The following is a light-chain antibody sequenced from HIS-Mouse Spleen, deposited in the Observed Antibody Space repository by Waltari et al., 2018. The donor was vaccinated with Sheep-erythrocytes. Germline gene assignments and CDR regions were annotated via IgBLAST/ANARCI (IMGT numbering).Light chain of an antibody. CDR2: DAS. J-gene: IGLJ1*01. V-gene: IGLV2-11*01. Sequence: QSALTQPRSVSGSPGQSVTISCTGTSSDVGGYNYVSGYQQPPGKAPKLMIYDASKRPSGVPDRFSGSKSGNTASLTISGLQAEDEADYYCCSYAGSYNHVFATGTKVTVL. CDR1: SSDVGGYNY. CDR3: CSYAGSYNHV.